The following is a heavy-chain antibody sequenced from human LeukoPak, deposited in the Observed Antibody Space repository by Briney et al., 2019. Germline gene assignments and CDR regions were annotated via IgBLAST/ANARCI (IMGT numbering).Heavy chain of an antibody. CDR1: GFTFSSHW. CDR2: INSEGSIT. V-gene: IGHV3-74*01. J-gene: IGHJ4*02. D-gene: IGHD1-1*01. CDR3: ARDFNWNPPDS. Sequence: GGSLRLSCAASGFTFSSHWMHWVRQAPGKGLVWVSRINSEGSITTYADSAQGRFTISRDNAKNTLYLQMNSLRVEDTAVYYCARDFNWNPPDSWGQGTLVT.